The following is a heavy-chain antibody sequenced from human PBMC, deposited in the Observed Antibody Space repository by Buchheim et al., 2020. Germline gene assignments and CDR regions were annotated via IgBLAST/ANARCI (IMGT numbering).Heavy chain of an antibody. Sequence: QVQLQESGPGLIKPSGTLSLTCAVSGDSISSDNWWNWVRQPPGKGLEWIGEIYHSGSNNYKPSLKSRVTMSLDKSKNRFSLKLSSVTAADTAVYYCGRGYSTSSHWGQGTL. D-gene: IGHD6-6*01. CDR1: GDSISSDNW. J-gene: IGHJ1*01. CDR2: IYHSGSN. CDR3: GRGYSTSSH. V-gene: IGHV4-4*02.